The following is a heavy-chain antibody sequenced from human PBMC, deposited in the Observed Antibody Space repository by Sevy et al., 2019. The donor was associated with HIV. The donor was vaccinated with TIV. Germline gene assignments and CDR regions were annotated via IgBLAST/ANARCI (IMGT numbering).Heavy chain of an antibody. CDR2: ISGSGGST. V-gene: IGHV3-23*01. Sequence: GGCLRLSCAASGFTFSSYAMSWVRQAPGKGLEWVSAISGSGGSTYYADSVKGRFTISRDTSKNTLYLQMNSLRAEDTAVYYCAKERNPVGALGYWGQGTLVTVSS. CDR1: GFTFSSYA. CDR3: AKERNPVGALGY. J-gene: IGHJ4*02. D-gene: IGHD1-26*01.